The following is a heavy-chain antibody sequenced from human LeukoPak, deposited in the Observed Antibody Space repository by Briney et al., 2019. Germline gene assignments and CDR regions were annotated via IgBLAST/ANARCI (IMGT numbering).Heavy chain of an antibody. CDR1: GGSISTYY. D-gene: IGHD3-10*01. CDR2: IYKSGST. CDR3: ATLPYGSGSYIDY. J-gene: IGHJ4*02. V-gene: IGHV4-59*01. Sequence: SETLSLTCTVSGGSISTYYWSWIRKPPGKGLEWIGYIYKSGSTNYNPTLKSRVTISVDTSKNQFSLKLSSVTAADTAVYYCATLPYGSGSYIDYWGQGTLVTVSS.